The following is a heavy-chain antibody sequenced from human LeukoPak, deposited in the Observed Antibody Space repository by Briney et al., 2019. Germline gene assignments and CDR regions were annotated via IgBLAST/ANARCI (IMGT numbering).Heavy chain of an antibody. CDR2: IYPGDSDT. J-gene: IGHJ4*02. CDR3: ARRYCSGANCYYFDY. CDR1: GYSFTSYW. Sequence: GESLKISCKGSGYSFTSYWIGWVRQMPGKGLEWMGIIYPGDSDTRYSPSFQGQVTISADKSISTASLQWSSLKASDTAMYYCARRYCSGANCYYFDYWGQGTLVTVSS. V-gene: IGHV5-51*01. D-gene: IGHD2-15*01.